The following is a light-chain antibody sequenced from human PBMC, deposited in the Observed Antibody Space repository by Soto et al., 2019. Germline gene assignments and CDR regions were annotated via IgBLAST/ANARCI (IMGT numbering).Light chain of an antibody. CDR1: QSISNR. Sequence: IQMTQSPSTLSASVGDGVTITCRASQSISNRLAWYQQKPGEAPKYLIYDASTLDSGAPSRFSGSGSGTEFTLSISSLQPDDFATYYCQQYNSYPWTFGQGTKVDI. V-gene: IGKV1-5*01. CDR2: DAS. J-gene: IGKJ1*01. CDR3: QQYNSYPWT.